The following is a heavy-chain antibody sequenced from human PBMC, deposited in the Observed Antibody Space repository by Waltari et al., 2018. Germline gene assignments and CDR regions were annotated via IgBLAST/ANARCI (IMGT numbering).Heavy chain of an antibody. J-gene: IGHJ4*02. CDR3: ARDWEGDRPNFDY. CDR2: IKQDGSDT. CDR1: GFTFNTFW. Sequence: EVQLVESGGGLVQPGGSLRLSCVASGFTFNTFWMSWVRQAPGEGLGWVTDIKQDGSDTYYADSVKGRFTVSRDNAKNSLYLQMNSLRVEDTAVYYCARDWEGDRPNFDYWGQGTLVTVSS. D-gene: IGHD1-26*01. V-gene: IGHV3-7*04.